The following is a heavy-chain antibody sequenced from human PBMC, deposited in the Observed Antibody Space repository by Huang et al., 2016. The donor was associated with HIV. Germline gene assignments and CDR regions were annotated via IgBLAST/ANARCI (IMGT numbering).Heavy chain of an antibody. J-gene: IGHJ3*02. Sequence: QVQLVESGAELKKPGASVRVSCKVSGYTVSELSLHWVRQAPEKGLEWMGGFDPEEGETIYAQSLQGRVTMTEDTSTDTAYMALSSLRPEDTAVYYCATSTPDVGAGVLRSAFDIWGQGTMVTVSS. CDR1: GYTVSELS. V-gene: IGHV1-24*01. D-gene: IGHD2-15*01. CDR2: FDPEEGET. CDR3: ATSTPDVGAGVLRSAFDI.